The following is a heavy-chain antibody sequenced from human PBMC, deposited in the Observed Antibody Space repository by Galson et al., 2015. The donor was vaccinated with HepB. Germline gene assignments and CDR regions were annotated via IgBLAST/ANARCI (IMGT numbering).Heavy chain of an antibody. V-gene: IGHV3-64D*06. CDR1: GFTFSSYA. CDR2: ISSNGGST. CDR3: VKDTPRAAAGRNYFDY. Sequence: SLRLSCAASGFTFSSYAMHWVRQAPGKGLEYVSAISSNGGSTYYADSVKGRFTISRDNSKNTLYLQMSSLRAEDTAVYYCVKDTPRAAAGRNYFDYWGQGTLVTVSS. D-gene: IGHD6-13*01. J-gene: IGHJ4*02.